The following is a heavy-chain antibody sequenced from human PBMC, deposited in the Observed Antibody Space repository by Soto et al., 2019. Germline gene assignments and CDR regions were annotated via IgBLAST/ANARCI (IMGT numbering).Heavy chain of an antibody. CDR3: ARTGYSGSYSYYYYGMDV. CDR2: IYYSGST. D-gene: IGHD1-26*01. J-gene: IGHJ6*02. CDR1: GGSISSSSYY. V-gene: IGHV4-39*01. Sequence: SETLSLTCTVSGGSISSSSYYWGWIRQPPGKGLEWIGSIYYSGSTYYNPSLKSRVTISVDTSKNQFSLKLSSVTAADTAVYYCARTGYSGSYSYYYYGMDVWGQGTTVTVSS.